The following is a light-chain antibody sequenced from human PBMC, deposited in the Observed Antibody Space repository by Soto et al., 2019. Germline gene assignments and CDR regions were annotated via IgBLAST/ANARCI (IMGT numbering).Light chain of an antibody. Sequence: EIVLTQSPGTLSLSPGERATLSCRASQSVSNNYLAWYQQKPGQAPRLLIYGASNRATGIPDRFSGRGSGTDFTLTISSLEPEDFAVYYCHQRFSWPLPFGGGTKVDIK. CDR1: QSVSNNY. J-gene: IGKJ4*01. V-gene: IGKV3D-20*02. CDR3: HQRFSWPLP. CDR2: GAS.